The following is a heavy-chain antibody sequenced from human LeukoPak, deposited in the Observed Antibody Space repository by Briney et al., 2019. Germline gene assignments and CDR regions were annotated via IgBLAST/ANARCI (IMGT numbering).Heavy chain of an antibody. D-gene: IGHD2-15*01. V-gene: IGHV3-20*01. Sequence: GGSLRLSCAASGFIFDDYGMSWVRQDPGKGLAWVSGVSWNGGSTGYADSVKGRFTISRDNAKNSVYLQMDSLRAEDTALYHCARDRVYCSGGSCYPNWFDPWGQGTLVTVSS. J-gene: IGHJ5*02. CDR3: ARDRVYCSGGSCYPNWFDP. CDR2: VSWNGGST. CDR1: GFIFDDYG.